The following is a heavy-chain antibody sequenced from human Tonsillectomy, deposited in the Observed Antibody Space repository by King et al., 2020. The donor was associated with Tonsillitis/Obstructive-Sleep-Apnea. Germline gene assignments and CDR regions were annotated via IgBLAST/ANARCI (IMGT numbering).Heavy chain of an antibody. CDR1: GGSISSYY. J-gene: IGHJ4*02. D-gene: IGHD3-16*01. CDR2: IYYSGST. V-gene: IGHV4-59*08. Sequence: VQLQESGPGLVKPSETLSLTCTVSGGSISSYYWSWIRQPPGKGLEWIGYIYYSGSTNYNPPLKSRVTISVDTSKNQFSLKLSSVTAADTAVYYCASRSFYDYVYYWGQGTLVTVSS. CDR3: ASRSFYDYVYY.